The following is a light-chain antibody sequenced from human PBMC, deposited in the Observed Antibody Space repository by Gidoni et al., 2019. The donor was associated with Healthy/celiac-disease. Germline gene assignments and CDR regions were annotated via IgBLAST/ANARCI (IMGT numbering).Light chain of an antibody. CDR3: QQSYSTPRT. CDR1: KSISSY. CDR2: AAS. V-gene: IGKV1-39*01. J-gene: IGKJ1*01. Sequence: DIQMTQSPSSLSASVGDRVTITCRASKSISSYLNWYQQKPGKAPKLLIYAASSLQSGVPSRFSGSGSGTDFTLTISCLQPEDFATFYCQQSYSTPRTFGQGTKVEIK.